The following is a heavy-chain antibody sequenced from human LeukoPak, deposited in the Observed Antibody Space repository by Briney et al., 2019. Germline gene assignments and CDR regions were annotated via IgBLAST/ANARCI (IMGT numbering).Heavy chain of an antibody. Sequence: GGSLRLSCAASGLTFSSYAMSWVRQAPGKGLEWVSAISASGASTYYADSVKGRFTISRDNSRNTLYLRMSSLRPEDTAVYYCAKPTFGGVAVPTRFDFWGQGTLVTVSS. CDR2: ISASGAST. CDR3: AKPTFGGVAVPTRFDF. J-gene: IGHJ4*02. D-gene: IGHD3-16*01. CDR1: GLTFSSYA. V-gene: IGHV3-23*01.